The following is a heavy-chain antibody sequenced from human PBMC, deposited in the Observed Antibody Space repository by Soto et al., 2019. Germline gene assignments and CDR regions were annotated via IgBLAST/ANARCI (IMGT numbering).Heavy chain of an antibody. CDR1: GGSISSYY. D-gene: IGHD1-26*01. CDR2: LYYSGST. Sequence: SETLSLTCTVSGGSISSYYWSWSRQPPGKGLEWIGYLYYSGSTNYNPSLKSRVTTSVDTSKNQFSLKLSSVTAADTAVYYCARSTWYSNQFDPWGQGTLVTVSS. J-gene: IGHJ5*02. CDR3: ARSTWYSNQFDP. V-gene: IGHV4-59*12.